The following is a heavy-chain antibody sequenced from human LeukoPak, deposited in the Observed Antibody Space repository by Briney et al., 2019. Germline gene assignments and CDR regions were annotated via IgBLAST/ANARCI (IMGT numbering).Heavy chain of an antibody. Sequence: GGSLRLSCVASGFTFSNYWMSWVRQAPGKGLEWVANINQDGSHKYYVDSVEGRFTISRDNPKNSVYLQVNSLRAEDTAVYYCARIGYSSSSFDYWGQGTLVTASS. CDR1: GFTFSNYW. J-gene: IGHJ4*02. CDR3: ARIGYSSSSFDY. CDR2: INQDGSHK. V-gene: IGHV3-7*01. D-gene: IGHD6-6*01.